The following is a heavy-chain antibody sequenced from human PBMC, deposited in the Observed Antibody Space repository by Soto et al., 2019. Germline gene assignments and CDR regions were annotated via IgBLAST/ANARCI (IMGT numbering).Heavy chain of an antibody. V-gene: IGHV4-4*02. J-gene: IGHJ3*02. CDR3: ARNPTSWGSAFDI. Sequence: QVQLQESGPGLVKPSGTLSLTCAVSSGSISTINWWSWVRQPPGKGLEWIGEIYHSGSTNYNPSLKSRVTITVDKSKNQFSLKLSSVTAADTAVYYCARNPTSWGSAFDIWGQGTMVTVSS. CDR1: SGSISTINW. CDR2: IYHSGST. D-gene: IGHD2-2*01.